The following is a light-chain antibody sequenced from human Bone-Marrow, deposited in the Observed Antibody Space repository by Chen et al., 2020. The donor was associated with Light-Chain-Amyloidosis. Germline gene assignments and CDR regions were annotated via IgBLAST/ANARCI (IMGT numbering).Light chain of an antibody. Sequence: SYVLTQPPSVSVAPGETATLTCGGNKIGIKSVHWYHQKPGQAPVLVVYYETERPSGIPVRFSGSNSGNTATLTISRVEAGDEADYYCQVWDGLLDHVVFGGGTRLTVL. V-gene: IGLV3-21*04. CDR3: QVWDGLLDHVV. J-gene: IGLJ2*01. CDR1: KIGIKS. CDR2: YET.